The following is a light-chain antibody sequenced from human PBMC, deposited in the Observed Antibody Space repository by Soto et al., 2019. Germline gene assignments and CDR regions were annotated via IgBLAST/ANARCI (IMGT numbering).Light chain of an antibody. J-gene: IGKJ4*01. CDR3: QQYNNWLST. V-gene: IGKV3-15*01. CDR2: GAS. CDR1: QSVSIN. Sequence: EIVMTQSPATLSVSPGERATLSCRASQSVSINLAWYQQKPGQAPRLLIYGASTRATGIPARFSGSGSGTEFTLTISSRQSEDFAVYYCQQYNNWLSTFGGGTKVEIK.